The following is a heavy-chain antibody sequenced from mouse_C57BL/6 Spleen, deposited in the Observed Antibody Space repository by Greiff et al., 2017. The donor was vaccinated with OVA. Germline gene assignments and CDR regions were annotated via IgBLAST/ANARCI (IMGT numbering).Heavy chain of an antibody. CDR1: GYTFTSYW. CDR2: IHPNSGST. CDR3: ARSPYYDYEDYAMDY. J-gene: IGHJ4*01. Sequence: VQLQQPGAELVKPGASVKLSCKASGYTFTSYWMHWVKQRPGQGLEWIGMIHPNSGSTNYNEKFKSKATLTVDKSSSTAYMQLSSLTSEDSAVYYCARSPYYDYEDYAMDYWGQGTSVTVSS. D-gene: IGHD2-4*01. V-gene: IGHV1-64*01.